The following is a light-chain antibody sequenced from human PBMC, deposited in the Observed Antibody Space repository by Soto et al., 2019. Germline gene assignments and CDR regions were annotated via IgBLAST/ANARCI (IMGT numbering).Light chain of an antibody. Sequence: EIVLTQSPDTLSFSAWERASLSCVASQIVNSRDLCWYQQKPGQAPRLLINGASSRATGIPDRFSGSGSGTDFTLTVSRLEPEDFAVYYCQQYGSSPITFGRGTRLEIK. CDR1: QIVNSRD. CDR2: GAS. V-gene: IGKV3-20*01. J-gene: IGKJ5*01. CDR3: QQYGSSPIT.